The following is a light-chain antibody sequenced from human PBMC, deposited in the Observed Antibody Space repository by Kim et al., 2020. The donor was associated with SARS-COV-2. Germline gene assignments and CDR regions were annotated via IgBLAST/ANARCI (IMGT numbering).Light chain of an antibody. CDR1: QTVSRN. J-gene: IGKJ1*01. Sequence: EIVMTQSPATLSVSPGDRATLSCRASQTVSRNLAWYQQKPGQAPRLLIYGASTRATGIPARFSGSGSETEFTLTISSLQSEDFAVYYCQHYNNWPPWTFGQGTKVDIK. CDR2: GAS. V-gene: IGKV3-15*01. CDR3: QHYNNWPPWT.